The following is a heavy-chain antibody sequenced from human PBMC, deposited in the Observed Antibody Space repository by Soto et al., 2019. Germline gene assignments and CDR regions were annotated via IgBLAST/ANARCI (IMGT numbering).Heavy chain of an antibody. CDR2: LTNTGDST. J-gene: IGHJ4*02. D-gene: IGHD5-18*01. CDR1: GFTFRTYA. CDR3: ARGGPRDGYRDLDY. Sequence: EVQLLESGGALVQPGGSLRLSCAASGFTFRTYAMTWVRQAPGKGLEWVASLTNTGDSTHYPDSVKGRFTISGDNSKNTMYLQMSSLSAEDTAVYYCARGGPRDGYRDLDYWGQGTQVTVAS. V-gene: IGHV3-23*01.